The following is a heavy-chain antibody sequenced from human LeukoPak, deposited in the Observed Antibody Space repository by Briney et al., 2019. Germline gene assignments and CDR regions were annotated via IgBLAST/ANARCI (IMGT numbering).Heavy chain of an antibody. CDR2: INPNSGGT. CDR3: ATVRIAVAGCFYY. V-gene: IGHV1-2*02. J-gene: IGHJ4*02. D-gene: IGHD6-19*01. Sequence: GASVKVSCKASGYTFTGYYMHWVRQAPGQGLEWMGWINPNSGGTNYAQKFQGRVTMTRDTSISTAYMELSSLRSEDTAVYYCATVRIAVAGCFYYWGQGTLVTVSS. CDR1: GYTFTGYY.